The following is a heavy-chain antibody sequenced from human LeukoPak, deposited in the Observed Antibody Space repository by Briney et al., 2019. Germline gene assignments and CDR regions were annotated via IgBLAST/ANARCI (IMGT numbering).Heavy chain of an antibody. D-gene: IGHD3-3*01. CDR1: GGSISSGSYY. V-gene: IGHV4-61*02. Sequence: SETLSLTCTASGGSISSGSYYWSWIRQPAGKGLEWIGRIYTSGSTNYNPSLKSRVTISVDTSKNQFSLKLSSVTAADTAVYYCARDRDFWSGYYYYYYYMDVWGKGTTVTVSS. J-gene: IGHJ6*03. CDR2: IYTSGST. CDR3: ARDRDFWSGYYYYYYYMDV.